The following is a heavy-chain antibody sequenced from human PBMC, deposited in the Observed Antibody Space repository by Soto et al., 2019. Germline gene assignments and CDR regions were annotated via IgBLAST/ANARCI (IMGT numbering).Heavy chain of an antibody. D-gene: IGHD3-22*01. V-gene: IGHV3-9*01. CDR1: GFTFNDYA. Sequence: EVQLVESGGGLVQPGRSLRLSCAASGFTFNDYARHWVRQAPGKGLEWVSGITWNSGSIAYADSVKGRFTISRDNAKNSLYLQMNSLRAEDTALYYCAKDVNPSSYYDSSGYDYKAAFDIWGQGAMVTVSS. J-gene: IGHJ3*02. CDR2: ITWNSGSI. CDR3: AKDVNPSSYYDSSGYDYKAAFDI.